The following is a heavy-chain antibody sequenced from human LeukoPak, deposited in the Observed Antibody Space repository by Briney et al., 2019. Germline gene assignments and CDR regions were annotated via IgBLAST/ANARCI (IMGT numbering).Heavy chain of an antibody. CDR3: ARGSTYYDSSGQVPFDY. V-gene: IGHV3-48*01. D-gene: IGHD3-22*01. Sequence: NPGGSLRLSCAASGFSLSGSAVHWVRQAPGKGLEWVSYISSSSSTIYYADSVKGRFTISRDNAKNSLYLQMNSLRAEDTAVYYCARGSTYYDSSGQVPFDYWGQGTLVTVSS. J-gene: IGHJ4*02. CDR2: ISSSSSTI. CDR1: GFSLSGSA.